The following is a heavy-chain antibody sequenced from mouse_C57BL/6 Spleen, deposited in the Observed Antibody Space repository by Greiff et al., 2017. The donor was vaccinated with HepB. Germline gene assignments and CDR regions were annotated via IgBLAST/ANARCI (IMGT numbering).Heavy chain of an antibody. J-gene: IGHJ2*01. V-gene: IGHV1-80*01. CDR3: ARERGQTGTLDY. CDR2: IYPGDGDT. Sequence: QVQLQQSGAEPVKPGASVKISCKASGYAFSSYWMNWVKQRPGKGLEWIGQIYPGDGDTNYNGKFKGKATLTADKSSSTAYMQLSSLTSEDSAVYFCARERGQTGTLDYWGQGTTLTVSS. CDR1: GYAFSSYW. D-gene: IGHD4-1*01.